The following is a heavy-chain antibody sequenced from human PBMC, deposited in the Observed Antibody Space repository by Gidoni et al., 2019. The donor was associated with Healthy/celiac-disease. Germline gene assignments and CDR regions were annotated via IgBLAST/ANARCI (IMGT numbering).Heavy chain of an antibody. J-gene: IGHJ6*02. V-gene: IGHV3-33*01. D-gene: IGHD6-13*01. Sequence: QVQLVESGGGVVQPGRSLRLSCAASGFTFSRYGMHWVRQAPGKGLEWVAVIWYDGSNKYYADSVKGRFTISRDNSKNTLYMQMNSLRAEDTAVYYCARDHSSSWYEAYYYYYGMDVWGQGTTVTVSS. CDR3: ARDHSSSWYEAYYYYYGMDV. CDR1: GFTFSRYG. CDR2: IWYDGSNK.